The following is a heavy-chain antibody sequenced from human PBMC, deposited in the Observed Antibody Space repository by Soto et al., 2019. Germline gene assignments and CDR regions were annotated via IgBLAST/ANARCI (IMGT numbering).Heavy chain of an antibody. D-gene: IGHD2-15*01. Sequence: PXESLPISLKASGDIFIDYWIGWVGQMPGKGLEWMGIVYPRDSDTRYSPSFQGQVTISADRSTGTAFLQWRSLKASDTALYYCARPPLPGYSIHFNSWGQGTLVTVPS. J-gene: IGHJ4*02. V-gene: IGHV5-51*01. CDR3: ARPPLPGYSIHFNS. CDR1: GDIFIDYW. CDR2: VYPRDSDT.